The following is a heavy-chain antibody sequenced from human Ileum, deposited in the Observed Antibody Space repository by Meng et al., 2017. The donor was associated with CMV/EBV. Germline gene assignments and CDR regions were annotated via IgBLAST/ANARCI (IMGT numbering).Heavy chain of an antibody. J-gene: IGHJ5*02. Sequence: GASLNNSYWIWIRQPPGKGLESIGKINHSGSTTYNSSLTPPLTISVDTSKNQFSLNLTAVTAADTAAYYCARGRGTSGWSAAWFDPWGQGTLVTVSS. CDR3: ARGRGTSGWSAAWFDP. CDR2: INHSGST. CDR1: GASLNNSY. V-gene: IGHV4-34*13. D-gene: IGHD6-19*01.